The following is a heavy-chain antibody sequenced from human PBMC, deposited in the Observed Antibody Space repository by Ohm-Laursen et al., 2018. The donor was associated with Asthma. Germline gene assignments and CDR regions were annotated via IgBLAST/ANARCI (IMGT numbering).Heavy chain of an antibody. V-gene: IGHV3-74*01. CDR3: TRGGHYGSYFDY. CDR2: VYGDGSNT. J-gene: IGHJ4*02. D-gene: IGHD4-17*01. Sequence: SLRLSCSASGFTFSTYWMHWVRQAPGKGLVWVSRVYGDGSNTIYADSVKGRFTISRDNAKNTLYLQMNSLRAEDTAVYYCTRGGHYGSYFDYRGQGTLVTVSS. CDR1: GFTFSTYW.